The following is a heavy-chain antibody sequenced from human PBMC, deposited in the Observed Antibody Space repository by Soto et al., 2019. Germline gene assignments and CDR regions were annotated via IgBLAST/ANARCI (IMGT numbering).Heavy chain of an antibody. V-gene: IGHV3-7*05. D-gene: IGHD3-3*01. CDR3: ARCVSITIFGVVPIYYYYGMDL. J-gene: IGHJ6*02. CDR2: IKQDGSEK. CDR1: GFTFSSYW. Sequence: GGSLRLSCAASGFTFSSYWMSWVRQAPGKGLEWVANIKQDGSEKYYVDSVKGRFTISRDNAKNSLYLQMNSLRAEDTAVYYCARCVSITIFGVVPIYYYYGMDLWGQGTTVTVSS.